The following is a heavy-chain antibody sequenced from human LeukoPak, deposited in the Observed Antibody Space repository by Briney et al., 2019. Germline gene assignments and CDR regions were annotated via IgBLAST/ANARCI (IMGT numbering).Heavy chain of an antibody. CDR2: INHSGST. V-gene: IGHV4-34*01. J-gene: IGHJ4*02. CDR3: AIVVINEYYFDY. CDR1: GGSFSGYY. D-gene: IGHD3-22*01. Sequence: SETLSLTCAVYGGSFSGYYWSWVRQPPGKGLEWVGEINHSGSTNYNPSLKSRVTISVDTSKNQFPLKLSSVTAADTAVYYCAIVVINEYYFDYWGQGTLVTVSS.